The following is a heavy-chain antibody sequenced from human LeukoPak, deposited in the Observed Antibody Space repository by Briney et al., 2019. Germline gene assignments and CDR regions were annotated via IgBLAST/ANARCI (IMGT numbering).Heavy chain of an antibody. Sequence: GSLRLSCAASGFTFSSYGMHWVRQAPGKGLEWVAFIRYDGNNKSYTESVKGRFTISRDNSKDTLCLQMNSLRAEDTAVYYCVREGEGYFDYWGQGTLVTVSS. D-gene: IGHD3-10*01. J-gene: IGHJ4*02. V-gene: IGHV3-30*02. CDR3: VREGEGYFDY. CDR2: IRYDGNNK. CDR1: GFTFSSYG.